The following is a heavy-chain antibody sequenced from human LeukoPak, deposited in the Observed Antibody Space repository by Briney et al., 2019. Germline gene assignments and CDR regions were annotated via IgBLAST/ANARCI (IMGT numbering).Heavy chain of an antibody. V-gene: IGHV1-2*02. CDR1: GYTFTGYY. CDR2: INPNSGGT. Sequence: ASVKVSCKASGYTFTGYYMHWVRQAPGQGLEWMGWINPNSGGTNYAQKFQGRVTMTRDTSISTAYIELSRLRSDDTAVYYCARPEITMVRGVIPYFDYWGQGTLVTVSS. CDR3: ARPEITMVRGVIPYFDY. D-gene: IGHD3-10*01. J-gene: IGHJ4*02.